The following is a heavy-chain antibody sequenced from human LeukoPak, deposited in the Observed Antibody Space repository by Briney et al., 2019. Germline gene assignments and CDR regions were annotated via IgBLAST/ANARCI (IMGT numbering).Heavy chain of an antibody. Sequence: SETLSLTCAVYSGSFSGYYWSWIRQPPGKGLEWIGEIDHSGSTNYNPSLKSRVTISVDTSKNQFSLKLSSVTAADTAVYYCATFWSGYFREYWGQGTLVTVSS. CDR1: SGSFSGYY. J-gene: IGHJ4*02. D-gene: IGHD3-3*01. CDR2: IDHSGST. CDR3: ATFWSGYFREY. V-gene: IGHV4-34*01.